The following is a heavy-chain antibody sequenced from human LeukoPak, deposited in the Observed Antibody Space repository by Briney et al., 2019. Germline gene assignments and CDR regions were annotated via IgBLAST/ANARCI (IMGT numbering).Heavy chain of an antibody. Sequence: SETLSLTCAVSGVSISSSNWWSWVRQPPGKGLEWIGEIYHSGSTNYNPSLKSRVTISVDKSKNQFSLKLSSVTAADTAVYYCARDLCSGGSCYFDYWGQGTLVTVSS. D-gene: IGHD2-15*01. CDR2: IYHSGST. V-gene: IGHV4-4*02. J-gene: IGHJ4*02. CDR1: GVSISSSNW. CDR3: ARDLCSGGSCYFDY.